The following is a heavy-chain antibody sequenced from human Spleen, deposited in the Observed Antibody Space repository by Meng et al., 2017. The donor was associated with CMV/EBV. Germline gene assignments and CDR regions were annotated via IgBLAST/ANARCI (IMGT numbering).Heavy chain of an antibody. V-gene: IGHV3-21*01. D-gene: IGHD3-10*01. J-gene: IGHJ6*02. Sequence: GESLKISCAASGFMFSSYTMNWVRQAPGKGLEWVSSISSQSNYIYYLDSLKGRFTVFRDNAKNSLYLQVSSLTADDTAVYHCARVRFEGSGNNQQYHGMDVWGQGTTVTVSS. CDR2: ISSQSNYI. CDR3: ARVRFEGSGNNQQYHGMDV. CDR1: GFMFSSYT.